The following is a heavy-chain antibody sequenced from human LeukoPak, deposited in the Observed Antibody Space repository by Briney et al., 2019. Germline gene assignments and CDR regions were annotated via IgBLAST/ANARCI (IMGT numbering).Heavy chain of an antibody. CDR1: GGSISSYY. Sequence: RTSETLSLTCTVSGGSISSYYWSWIRQPPGKGLEWIGYIYYSGSTNYNPSLKSRVTISVDTSKNQFSLKLSSVTAADTAVYYCARLGDSSGWYLIVDAFDIWGQGTMVTVSS. D-gene: IGHD6-19*01. J-gene: IGHJ3*02. V-gene: IGHV4-59*08. CDR2: IYYSGST. CDR3: ARLGDSSGWYLIVDAFDI.